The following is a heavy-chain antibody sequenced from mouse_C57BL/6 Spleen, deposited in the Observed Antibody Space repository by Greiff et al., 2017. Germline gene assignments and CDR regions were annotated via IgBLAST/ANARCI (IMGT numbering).Heavy chain of an antibody. CDR1: GYAFSSYW. V-gene: IGHV1-80*01. Sequence: QVQLQQSGAELVKPGASVKISCKASGYAFSSYWMNWVKQRPGKGLEWIGQIYPGDGDTNYNEKFKGKATLTADKSSSTAYMQLSSLTSEDSAVYFCARSAGYGYYDWYFDVWGTGTTVTVSS. J-gene: IGHJ1*03. CDR3: ARSAGYGYYDWYFDV. D-gene: IGHD2-3*01. CDR2: IYPGDGDT.